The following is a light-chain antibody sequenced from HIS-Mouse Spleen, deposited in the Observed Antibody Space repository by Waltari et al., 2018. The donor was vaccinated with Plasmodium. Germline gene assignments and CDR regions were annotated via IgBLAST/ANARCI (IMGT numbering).Light chain of an antibody. CDR1: SSDVGSYNL. V-gene: IGLV2-23*01. Sequence: QSALTQPASVSGSPGQSITISCTGTSSDVGSYNLVSWYQKHQGKAPKLMIYEGSKRPSGVSNRFSVSKSGNTASLTSSGLQAEDEADYYCCSYAGSSTYVFGTGTKVTVL. J-gene: IGLJ1*01. CDR2: EGS. CDR3: CSYAGSSTYV.